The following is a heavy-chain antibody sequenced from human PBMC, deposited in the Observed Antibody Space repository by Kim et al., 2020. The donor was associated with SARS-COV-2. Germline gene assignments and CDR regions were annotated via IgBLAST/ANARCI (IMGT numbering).Heavy chain of an antibody. CDR3: AGTTVTPVGWYYFDY. V-gene: IGHV4-31*03. CDR1: GGSISSGGYY. J-gene: IGHJ4*02. Sequence: SETLSLTCTVSGGSISSGGYYWSWIRQHPGKGLEWIGYIYYSGSTYYNPSLKSRVTISVDTSKNQFSLKLSSVTAADTAVYYCAGTTVTPVGWYYFDYWGQGTLVTVSS. CDR2: IYYSGST. D-gene: IGHD4-17*01.